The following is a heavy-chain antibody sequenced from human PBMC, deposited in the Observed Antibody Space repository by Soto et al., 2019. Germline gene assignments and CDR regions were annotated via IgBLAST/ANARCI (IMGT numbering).Heavy chain of an antibody. V-gene: IGHV4-39*01. Sequence: QLQLQESGPGLVKPSETLSLTCTVSGGSISSSSYYWGWIRQPPGKGLEWIGSIYYSGSTYYNPALKSRVTISVDTSKNQFYLKLSSVTAADTAVYYCARRGTVDYGDYGAPRYYDSWGQGTLVTVSS. CDR2: IYYSGST. CDR1: GGSISSSSYY. D-gene: IGHD4-17*01. J-gene: IGHJ4*02. CDR3: ARRGTVDYGDYGAPRYYDS.